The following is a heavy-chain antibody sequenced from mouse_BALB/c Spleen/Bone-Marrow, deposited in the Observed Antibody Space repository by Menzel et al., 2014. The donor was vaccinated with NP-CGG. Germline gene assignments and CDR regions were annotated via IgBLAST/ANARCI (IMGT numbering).Heavy chain of an antibody. J-gene: IGHJ2*01. Sequence: VQLGESGAELMKPGASVKISCKATGYTFSNYWIDWVKQRPGHGLEWIGEILPGSGTANYNEKFKGKATFTADTSSNTAYMQLSSLTSEDSALYYCARASVGPYYFDFWGQGTTLTVSS. CDR1: GYTFSNYW. D-gene: IGHD1-1*01. CDR3: ARASVGPYYFDF. V-gene: IGHV1-9*01. CDR2: ILPGSGTA.